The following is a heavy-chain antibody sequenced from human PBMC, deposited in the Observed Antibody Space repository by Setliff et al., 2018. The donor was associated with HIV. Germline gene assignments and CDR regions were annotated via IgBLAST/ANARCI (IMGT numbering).Heavy chain of an antibody. Sequence: GGSLRLSCAGSGFNFGGYSMGWVRQAPGKGLEWVSSIYGGGGTTFYADSVKGRFTISRDNSNNALYLQMNSLRVEDTAVYYCTTDGDGAGYCSGGSCYRSEPYFDYWGQGTLVTVSS. CDR1: GFNFGGYS. J-gene: IGHJ4*02. V-gene: IGHV3-23*01. CDR3: TTDGDGAGYCSGGSCYRSEPYFDY. D-gene: IGHD2-15*01. CDR2: IYGGGGTT.